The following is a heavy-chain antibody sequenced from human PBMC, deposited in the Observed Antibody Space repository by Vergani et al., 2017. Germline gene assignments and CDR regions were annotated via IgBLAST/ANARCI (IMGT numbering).Heavy chain of an antibody. V-gene: IGHV4-59*01. J-gene: IGHJ6*02. D-gene: IGHD6-19*01. CDR3: ARDRAGAVAGYYYYYGMDV. CDR1: GGSISSYY. Sequence: QVQLQESGPGLVKPSETLSLTCTVSGGSISSYYWSWIRQPPGKGLEWIGYIYYSGSTNYNPSLKSRVTISVDTSKNQFSLKLSSVTAADTAVYSCARDRAGAVAGYYYYYGMDVWGQGTTVTVSS. CDR2: IYYSGST.